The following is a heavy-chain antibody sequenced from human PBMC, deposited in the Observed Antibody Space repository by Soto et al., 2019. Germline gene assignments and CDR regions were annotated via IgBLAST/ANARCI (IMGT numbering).Heavy chain of an antibody. CDR3: ARDSLYDSSSGWYCFDY. D-gene: IGHD6-19*01. J-gene: IGHJ4*02. Sequence: PGGSLRLSCAVSGFSFSSAWMTWIRQAPGKGLERVAIMNEDGSERYYVDSVKGRFTISRDNAKNALFLQMNSLRAEDTAVYYCARDSLYDSSSGWYCFDYWGQGTLVTVSS. CDR1: GFSFSSAW. V-gene: IGHV3-7*01. CDR2: MNEDGSER.